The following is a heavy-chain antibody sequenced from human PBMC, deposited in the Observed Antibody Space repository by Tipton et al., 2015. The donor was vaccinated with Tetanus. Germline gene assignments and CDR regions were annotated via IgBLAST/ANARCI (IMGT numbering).Heavy chain of an antibody. D-gene: IGHD3-10*01. CDR3: ARPLRGSGSNWFDP. J-gene: IGHJ5*02. V-gene: IGHV4-34*01. CDR1: GGSFSGYY. CDR2: INHSGST. Sequence: TLSLTCAVYGGSFSGYYWSWIRQPLGKGLEWIGEINHSGSTNYSPSLKSRVTISVDTSKNQFSLKLSSVTAADTAVYYCARPLRGSGSNWFDPWGQGTLVTVSS.